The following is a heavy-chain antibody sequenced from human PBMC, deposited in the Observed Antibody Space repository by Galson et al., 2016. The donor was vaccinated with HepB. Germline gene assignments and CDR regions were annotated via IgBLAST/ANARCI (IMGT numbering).Heavy chain of an antibody. J-gene: IGHJ6*03. CDR2: ISRRGDSR. D-gene: IGHD1-26*01. CDR1: GFTFSRYG. Sequence: SLRLSCAGSGFTFSRYGMTWVRQAPGKGLEVVSSISRRGDSRDYADSVKGRFTTSRDNSKNTLSLQMNSLRAEDTAVYYCVQGSTAPAVWGKGTTVTVSS. V-gene: IGHV3-23*01. CDR3: VQGSTAPAV.